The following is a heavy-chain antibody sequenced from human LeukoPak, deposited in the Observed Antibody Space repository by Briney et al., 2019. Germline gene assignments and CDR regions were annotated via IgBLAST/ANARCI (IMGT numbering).Heavy chain of an antibody. Sequence: GGSLRLSCAASGFTFSNAWMSWVRQAPGKGLEWVGRIKSKTDGGTTDYAAPVKGRFTISRDNSKNSLYLQMNSLRAEDTALYYCAKSYYYDSSGYYHRPAFDYWGQGTLVIVSS. CDR2: IKSKTDGGTT. CDR3: AKSYYYDSSGYYHRPAFDY. CDR1: GFTFSNAW. D-gene: IGHD3-22*01. V-gene: IGHV3-15*05. J-gene: IGHJ4*02.